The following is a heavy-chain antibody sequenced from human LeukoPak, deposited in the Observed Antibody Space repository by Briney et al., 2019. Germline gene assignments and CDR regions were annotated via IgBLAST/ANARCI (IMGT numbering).Heavy chain of an antibody. CDR3: ARDHKEWLRFAFDI. J-gene: IGHJ3*02. Sequence: PSETLSLTCGVYGGSFSGYYWSWIRQPPGKGLEWIGEINHSGRTNYNPSLKSRVTISEDTSKNQFSLKLSSVTAADTAVYYCARDHKEWLRFAFDIWGQGTMVTVSS. V-gene: IGHV4-34*01. D-gene: IGHD5-12*01. CDR2: INHSGRT. CDR1: GGSFSGYY.